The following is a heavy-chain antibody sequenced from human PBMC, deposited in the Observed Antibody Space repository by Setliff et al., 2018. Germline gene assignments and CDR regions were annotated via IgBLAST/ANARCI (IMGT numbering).Heavy chain of an antibody. Sequence: SETLSLTCTVSGDSISSRTHYWSWIRQPAGKGLEWIGQVYTSWSTNYNPSLKSRVTISLDTSKNQFSLNLYSVTAADTAVYYCARTSSGRYFDLWGRGTLVTVSS. V-gene: IGHV4-61*09. CDR2: VYTSWST. J-gene: IGHJ2*01. CDR1: GDSISSRTHY. CDR3: ARTSSGRYFDL.